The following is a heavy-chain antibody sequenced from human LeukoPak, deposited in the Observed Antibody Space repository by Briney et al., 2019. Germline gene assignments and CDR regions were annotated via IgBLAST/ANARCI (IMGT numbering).Heavy chain of an antibody. J-gene: IGHJ4*02. V-gene: IGHV3-64D*09. D-gene: IGHD4-17*01. CDR3: VKATVTSSYFDYFDY. CDR2: ISSNGGNT. Sequence: GGSLRLSCSASGFSFSICSMHWVRQAPGKGLEYVSAISSNGGNTNYADSVKGRFTISRDNSKNTLYLQMSSLRTEDTAVYYCVKATVTSSYFDYFDYWGQGTLVPVSS. CDR1: GFSFSICS.